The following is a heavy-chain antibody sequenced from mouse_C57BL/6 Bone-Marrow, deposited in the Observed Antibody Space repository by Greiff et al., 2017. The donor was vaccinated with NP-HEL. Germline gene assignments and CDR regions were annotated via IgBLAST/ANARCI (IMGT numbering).Heavy chain of an antibody. CDR1: GFSFNTYA. CDR3: GRHFDY. Sequence: EVQGVESGGGLVQPKGSLKLSCAASGFSFNTYAMNWVRQAPGKGLEWVARIRSKSNNYATYYDDSVKDRYTTSRNDSESMRYLQMKNLTTDDTAMYYGGRHFDYGGKGTTLTVAS. V-gene: IGHV10-1*01. J-gene: IGHJ2*01. CDR2: IRSKSNNYAT.